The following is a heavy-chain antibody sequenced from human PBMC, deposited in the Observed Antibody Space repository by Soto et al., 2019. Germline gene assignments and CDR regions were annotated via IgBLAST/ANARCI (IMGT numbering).Heavy chain of an antibody. CDR2: FDPEDGET. J-gene: IGHJ4*02. CDR1: GYTLTDLS. Sequence: ASVKVSCKVSGYTLTDLSMHWVRQAPGKGLERMGGFDPEDGETIYAQKFQGRVTMTEDTSTDTAYMELSSLRSEDTAVYFCATDLSCISTSCYALRRFDYWGQGTLLTVSS. CDR3: ATDLSCISTSCYALRRFDY. V-gene: IGHV1-24*01. D-gene: IGHD2-2*01.